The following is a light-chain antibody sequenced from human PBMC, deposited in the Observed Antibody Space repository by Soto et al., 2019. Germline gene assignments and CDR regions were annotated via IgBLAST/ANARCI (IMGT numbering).Light chain of an antibody. CDR1: QSSSNY. CDR2: AAS. V-gene: IGKV1-39*01. Sequence: DIQITQSPSSLSAYVGSRVTITCRARQSSSNYLNWYQQKPGKAPKVLIYAASSLQSGVPSLFSGSGSGTDFPLTISSLQPEDFATYYCQQRYSQWTFGQGTKVEIK. CDR3: QQRYSQWT. J-gene: IGKJ1*01.